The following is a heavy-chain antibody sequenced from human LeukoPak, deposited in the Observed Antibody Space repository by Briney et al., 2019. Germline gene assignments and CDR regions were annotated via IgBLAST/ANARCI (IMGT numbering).Heavy chain of an antibody. J-gene: IGHJ4*02. CDR3: ARGPYESSGYYPYYFDY. V-gene: IGHV3-30*03. CDR1: GFTFSSYG. D-gene: IGHD3-22*01. CDR2: ISYDGSNK. Sequence: GGSLRLSCAASGFTFSSYGMHWVRQAPGKGLEWVAVISYDGSNKYYADSVKGRFTISRDNSKNTLYLQMDSLRAEDTAVYYCARGPYESSGYYPYYFDYWGQGTLVTVSS.